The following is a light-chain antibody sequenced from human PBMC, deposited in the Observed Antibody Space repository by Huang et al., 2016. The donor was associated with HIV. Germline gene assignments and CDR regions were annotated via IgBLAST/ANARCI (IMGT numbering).Light chain of an antibody. CDR1: QSILHTSKNTNF. J-gene: IGKJ1*01. V-gene: IGKV4-1*01. CDR3: QQYFSTPRT. Sequence: DIVMTQSPDSLTVSLGERATINCKSSQSILHTSKNTNFLSWFQQKPGQPPKLLMHWESTRESGVPDRFSGSGSGTDFTLTINGLQAEDVAVYYCQQYFSTPRTFGQGTRVEIK. CDR2: WES.